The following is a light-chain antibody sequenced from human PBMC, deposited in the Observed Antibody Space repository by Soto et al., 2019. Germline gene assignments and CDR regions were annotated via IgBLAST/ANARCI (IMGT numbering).Light chain of an antibody. Sequence: IVMTQSPATLSVSPGERATLSCRASQTVNNNLAWYQQRPGQAPRLLIYAASTRATGVPARFSGSGSATEFTLTISSLQSEDFAVYYCQQYNTWPPPSESVGPGTKVDVK. V-gene: IGKV3D-15*01. CDR3: QQYNTWPPPSES. CDR1: QTVNNN. CDR2: AAS. J-gene: IGKJ3*01.